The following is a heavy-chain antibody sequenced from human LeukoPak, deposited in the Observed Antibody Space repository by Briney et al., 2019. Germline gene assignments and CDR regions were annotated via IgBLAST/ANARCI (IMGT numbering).Heavy chain of an antibody. CDR1: EFSVGSNY. Sequence: GGSLRLSCEASEFSVGSNYMTWVRQAPGKGLEWVSLIYSGGSTYYADSVKGRFTISRDNAKNSLYLQMNSLRAEDTAVYYCARRNTAMGTARGFKPIALFDYWGQGTLVTVSS. CDR2: IYSGGST. CDR3: ARRNTAMGTARGFKPIALFDY. D-gene: IGHD5-18*01. J-gene: IGHJ4*02. V-gene: IGHV3-66*01.